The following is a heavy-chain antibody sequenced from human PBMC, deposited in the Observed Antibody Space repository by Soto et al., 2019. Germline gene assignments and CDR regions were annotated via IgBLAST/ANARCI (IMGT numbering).Heavy chain of an antibody. CDR1: GGTFSSYA. J-gene: IGHJ4*02. Sequence: SVKVSCKASGGTFSSYAISWVRQAPGRGLEWMGGIIPIFGTANYAQKFQGRVTITADKSTSTAYMELSSLRSEDTAVYYCARSKVVIKADFDYWGQGTLVTVSS. CDR2: IIPIFGTA. D-gene: IGHD3-22*01. V-gene: IGHV1-69*06. CDR3: ARSKVVIKADFDY.